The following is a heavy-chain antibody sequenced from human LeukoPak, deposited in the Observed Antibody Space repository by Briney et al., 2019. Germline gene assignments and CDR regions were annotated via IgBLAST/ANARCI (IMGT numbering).Heavy chain of an antibody. Sequence: GASVKVSCKASGYTFTSYGISWVRQAPGQGLEWMGWISAYNGNTNYAQKLQGRATMTTDTSTSTAYMELRSLRSDDTAVYYCARDWGNIAAAGTAWFDPWGQGTLVTVSS. CDR3: ARDWGNIAAAGTAWFDP. J-gene: IGHJ5*02. CDR2: ISAYNGNT. CDR1: GYTFTSYG. D-gene: IGHD6-13*01. V-gene: IGHV1-18*01.